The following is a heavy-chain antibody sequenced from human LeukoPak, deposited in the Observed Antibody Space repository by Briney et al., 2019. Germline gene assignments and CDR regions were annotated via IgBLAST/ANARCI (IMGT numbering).Heavy chain of an antibody. Sequence: ASVKVSFKASGYTFTSYGISWVRQAPGQGLEWMGWISAYNGNTNYAQKLQGRVTMTTDTSTSTAYMELRSLRSDDTAVYYCARWAMVRGVIIFAYFDYWGQGTLVTVSS. V-gene: IGHV1-18*01. D-gene: IGHD3-10*01. CDR1: GYTFTSYG. CDR3: ARWAMVRGVIIFAYFDY. J-gene: IGHJ4*02. CDR2: ISAYNGNT.